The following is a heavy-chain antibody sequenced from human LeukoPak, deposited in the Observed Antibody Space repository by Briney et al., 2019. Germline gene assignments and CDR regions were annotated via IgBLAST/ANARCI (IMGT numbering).Heavy chain of an antibody. D-gene: IGHD6-19*01. V-gene: IGHV3-7*05. CDR1: RFTFSNYW. CDR3: VRDGSGYDY. CDR2: INQGGSEK. Sequence: GGSLRLSCAASRFTFSNYWMSWVRQPPGKGLEWVANINQGGSEKYYLNSVKGRFTISRDNAKNSLYLQMNSLRADDTAIYYCVRDGSGYDYWGQGTLVTVSS. J-gene: IGHJ4*02.